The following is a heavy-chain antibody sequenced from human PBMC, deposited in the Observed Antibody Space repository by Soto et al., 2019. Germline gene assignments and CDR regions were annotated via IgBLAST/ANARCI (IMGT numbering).Heavy chain of an antibody. J-gene: IGHJ4*02. CDR2: MNPNSGGT. Sequence: ASVKVSCKASGYTFTSYDIHWVRQATGQGVEWMGWMNPNSGGTDYAQKFQGRVTMTRDTSISTAYMELSRLRSDDTAVYYCARDLLLTLTGYYQPPVIDYWGQGTLVTVS. V-gene: IGHV1-2*02. D-gene: IGHD3-9*01. CDR3: ARDLLLTLTGYYQPPVIDY. CDR1: GYTFTSYD.